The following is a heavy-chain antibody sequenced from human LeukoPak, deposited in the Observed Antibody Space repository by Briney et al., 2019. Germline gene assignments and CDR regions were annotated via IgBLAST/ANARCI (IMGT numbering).Heavy chain of an antibody. CDR3: ARGREGGYYDAFDI. V-gene: IGHV1-2*04. CDR1: GYTFTGYY. J-gene: IGHJ3*02. CDR2: INPNSGGT. D-gene: IGHD5-12*01. Sequence: SVKVSCKASGYTFTGYYMHWVRHAPGQGLEWMGWINPNSGGTNYAQKFQGWVTMTRDTSISTAYMELSRLRSDDTAVYYCARGREGGYYDAFDIWGQGTMVTVSS.